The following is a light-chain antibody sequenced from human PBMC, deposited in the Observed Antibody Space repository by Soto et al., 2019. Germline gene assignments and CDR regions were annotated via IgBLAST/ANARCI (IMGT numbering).Light chain of an antibody. V-gene: IGLV1-51*01. CDR2: DNN. J-gene: IGLJ3*02. Sequence: QSVLTQPPSVSAAPRQKVTISCSGSSSNIGKYYVSWYQQFPGTAPKLLIYDNNKRPSGIPDRFSGSRSGTSATLDITGLQTGDEADYYCGTWDSSLSAVVFGGGTKLTVL. CDR1: SSNIGKYY. CDR3: GTWDSSLSAVV.